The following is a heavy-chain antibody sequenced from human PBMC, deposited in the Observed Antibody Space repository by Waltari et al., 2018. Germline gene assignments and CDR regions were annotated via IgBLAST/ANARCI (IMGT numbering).Heavy chain of an antibody. V-gene: IGHV1-8*03. CDR3: AVSSGIYYFDY. J-gene: IGHJ4*02. D-gene: IGHD6-19*01. CDR1: GYTFTSDV. CDR2: MNPNSGNT. Sequence: QVQLVQSGAEVKKPGASVKVSCKAPGYTFTSDVVTCGRQATGQRLDWMGWMNPNSGNTGYARKFHGRVTITRNTSISTAYMELSNLRSEYTAVYYCAVSSGIYYFDYWGQGTLVTVSS.